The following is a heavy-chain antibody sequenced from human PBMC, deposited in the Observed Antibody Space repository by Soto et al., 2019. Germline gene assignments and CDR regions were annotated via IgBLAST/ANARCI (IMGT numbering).Heavy chain of an antibody. J-gene: IGHJ2*01. V-gene: IGHV3-23*01. Sequence: EVQLLESGGGLVQPGGSLRLSCAASGFTFSSYAMSWVRQAPGKGLEWVSAISGSGGSTYYADSVKGRFTISRDNSKNTRYLQMNSLRAEDTAVYYCAKELRITIFGVAIPYFDLWGRGTLVTVSS. CDR2: ISGSGGST. D-gene: IGHD3-3*01. CDR1: GFTFSSYA. CDR3: AKELRITIFGVAIPYFDL.